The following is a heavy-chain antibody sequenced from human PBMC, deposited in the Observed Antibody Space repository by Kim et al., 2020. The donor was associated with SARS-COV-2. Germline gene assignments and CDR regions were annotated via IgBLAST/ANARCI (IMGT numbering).Heavy chain of an antibody. CDR2: MSPHNGNT. V-gene: IGHV1-18*01. J-gene: IGHJ6*03. CDR3: ARGSSGSYYYYYMDV. Sequence: ASVKVSCKASGYSFITYGITWVRQAPGQGLECMGWMSPHNGNTSFEQKFHGRVSLTTDTSTSTAYMELRSLRSDDTAVYYCARGSSGSYYYYYMDVWGKGTTVIVSS. CDR1: GYSFITYG. D-gene: IGHD6-19*01.